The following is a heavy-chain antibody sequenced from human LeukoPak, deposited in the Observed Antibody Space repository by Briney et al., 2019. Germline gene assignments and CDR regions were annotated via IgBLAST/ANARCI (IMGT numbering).Heavy chain of an antibody. Sequence: TSETLSLTCAVYGGSFSGYYWSWIRQPPGKGLEWIGEINHSGSTNYNPSLKSRVTISVDTSKNQFSLKLSSVTAADTAVYYCARNLEMATAAGAFDIWGQGTMVTVSS. CDR2: INHSGST. CDR3: ARNLEMATAAGAFDI. D-gene: IGHD5-24*01. J-gene: IGHJ3*02. CDR1: GGSFSGYY. V-gene: IGHV4-34*01.